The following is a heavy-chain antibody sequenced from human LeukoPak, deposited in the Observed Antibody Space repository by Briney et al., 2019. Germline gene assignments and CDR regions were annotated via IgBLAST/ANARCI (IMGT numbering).Heavy chain of an antibody. J-gene: IGHJ4*02. CDR2: IYPGDSDT. D-gene: IGHD3-22*01. Sequence: GESLKISCKGSGYSFTSYWIGWVRQMPGKGLEWMGIIYPGDSDTRYSPSFQGQVTISADQSISTAYLQWSSLKASDTAMYYCARRVGYYYDSSGYYEPHFDYWGQGTLVTVSS. CDR3: ARRVGYYYDSSGYYEPHFDY. V-gene: IGHV5-51*01. CDR1: GYSFTSYW.